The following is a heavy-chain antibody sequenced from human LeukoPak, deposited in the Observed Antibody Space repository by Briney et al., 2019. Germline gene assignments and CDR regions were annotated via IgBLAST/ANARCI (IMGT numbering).Heavy chain of an antibody. J-gene: IGHJ4*02. Sequence: GGSLRLSCAASGFTFDDYAMHWVRRAPGKGLEWVSGISWNSGSIGYADSVKGRFTISRDNAKNSLYLQMNSLRAEDTAVYYCARTARHLDYWGQGTLVTVSS. D-gene: IGHD5-18*01. CDR2: ISWNSGSI. CDR1: GFTFDDYA. CDR3: ARTARHLDY. V-gene: IGHV3-9*01.